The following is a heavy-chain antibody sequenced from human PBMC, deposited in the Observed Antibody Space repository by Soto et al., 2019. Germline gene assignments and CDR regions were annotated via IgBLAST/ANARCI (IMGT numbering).Heavy chain of an antibody. V-gene: IGHV1-18*01. CDR3: TRDQESITDRILQY. J-gene: IGHJ4*02. D-gene: IGHD3-10*01. CDR2: ISAYNGNT. Sequence: ASVTVSCKACGDTFASFGFSWVRQAAGQGLEWLGWISAYNGNTHYAQKVRDRVTLTTDTSTNTAYMELRSLTSDDAAVYYCTRDQESITDRILQYWGQGTRVTVSS. CDR1: GDTFASFG.